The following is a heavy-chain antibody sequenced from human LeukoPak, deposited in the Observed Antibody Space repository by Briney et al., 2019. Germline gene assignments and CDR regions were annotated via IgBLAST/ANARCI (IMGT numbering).Heavy chain of an antibody. CDR2: IKQDGSEK. V-gene: IGHV3-7*05. Sequence: PGGSLRLSCAASGFTFNIYWMSWVRQAPGKGLEWVANIKQDGSEKYCVDSVKGRFTISRDNAKNSLYLHMNSLRAEDTAVYYCARDKAYGDSEDYWGQGTLVTVSS. CDR3: ARDKAYGDSEDY. J-gene: IGHJ4*02. CDR1: GFTFNIYW. D-gene: IGHD4-17*01.